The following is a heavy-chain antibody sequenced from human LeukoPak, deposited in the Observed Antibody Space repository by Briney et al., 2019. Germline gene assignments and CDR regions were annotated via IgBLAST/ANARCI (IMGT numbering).Heavy chain of an antibody. CDR1: GFTFSSYW. CDR3: TSPNVP. V-gene: IGHV3-7*03. J-gene: IGHJ5*02. CDR2: IKPDGSET. Sequence: PGGSLRLSCAASGFTFSSYWMTWVRQAPGKGLEWVANIKPDGSETYFVDSVKGRFTISRDDSKNTAYLQMNSLKTEDTAVYYCTSPNVPWGQGTLVTVSS.